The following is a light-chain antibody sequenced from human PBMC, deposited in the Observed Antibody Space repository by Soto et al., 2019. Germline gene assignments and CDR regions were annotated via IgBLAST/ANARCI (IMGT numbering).Light chain of an antibody. V-gene: IGKV1-9*01. CDR2: AAS. Sequence: DIQLTQSPSFLSASVGDRVTMTSRASQGISSYLAWYQQKPGKAPKLRIYAASTLQSGVPSRFSGSGSGTEFTLTISSLQPEDFATYYCHQLNSYLFTFGPGTKVDIK. J-gene: IGKJ3*01. CDR3: HQLNSYLFT. CDR1: QGISSY.